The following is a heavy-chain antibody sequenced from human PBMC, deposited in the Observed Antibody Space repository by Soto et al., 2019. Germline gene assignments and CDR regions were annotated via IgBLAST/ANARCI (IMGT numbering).Heavy chain of an antibody. V-gene: IGHV4-4*07. D-gene: IGHD3-10*01. CDR3: ARLLWFGEPYYGMDV. CDR1: GGSISDYY. CDR2: IHTSGGT. Sequence: QVQLQESGPGLMKPSETLSLTCTVSGGSISDYYWSWIRQPAGKGLEWIGRIHTSGGTNYNPSLKSRVTMSVDTSKNHFSRKLSSVTAADTAVYYCARLLWFGEPYYGMDVWGQGTTVTVSS. J-gene: IGHJ6*02.